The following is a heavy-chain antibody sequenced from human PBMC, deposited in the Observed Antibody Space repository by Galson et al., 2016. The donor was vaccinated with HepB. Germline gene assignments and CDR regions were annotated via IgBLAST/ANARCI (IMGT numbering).Heavy chain of an antibody. CDR2: ISSDGRNK. CDR3: AKHTYIYASATFSGFDS. V-gene: IGHV3-30*18. Sequence: SLRLSCAASKFRFSAYGMHWVRQAPGKGLEWVAVISSDGRNKYYADSVKGRFTISRDNSKNTLHLQMDGLKAEDTAIYYCAKHTYIYASATFSGFDSWGQGTLVTVSS. D-gene: IGHD5-18*01. CDR1: KFRFSAYG. J-gene: IGHJ4*02.